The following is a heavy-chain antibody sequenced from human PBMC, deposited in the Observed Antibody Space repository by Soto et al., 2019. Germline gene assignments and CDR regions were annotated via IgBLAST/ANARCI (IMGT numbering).Heavy chain of an antibody. J-gene: IGHJ4*02. CDR1: EGTFSSYT. Sequence: QVPLVQSGAEVKKPGSSVKVSCKASEGTFSSYTISWVRQAPGQGLEWMGRIIPILGIANYAQKFQGRVTITADKSTSTAYMELSSLRSEDTAVYYCARVDGIAAAGMDYWGQGTLVTVSS. D-gene: IGHD6-13*01. CDR3: ARVDGIAAAGMDY. CDR2: IIPILGIA. V-gene: IGHV1-69*02.